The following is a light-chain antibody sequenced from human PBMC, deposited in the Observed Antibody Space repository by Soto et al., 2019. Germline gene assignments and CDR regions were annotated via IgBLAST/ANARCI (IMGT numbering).Light chain of an antibody. J-gene: IGKJ4*01. CDR1: QAVGSN. V-gene: IGKV3-15*01. CDR2: DAS. Sequence: IVLTQSPATLPVSPGERATLSCRASQAVGSNLAWYQQRPGQAPRLLIYDASTRATGIPHRFSGGGSGTEFTLTISSLQSDDFAVYYCQHFNKWPHMPAFGGGTKLAIK. CDR3: QHFNKWPHMPA.